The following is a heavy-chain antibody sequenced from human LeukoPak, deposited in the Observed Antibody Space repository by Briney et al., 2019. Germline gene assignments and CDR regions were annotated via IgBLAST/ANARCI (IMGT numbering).Heavy chain of an antibody. CDR1: SGSIGSSSNY. CDR2: VYYSGST. V-gene: IGHV4-39*01. D-gene: IGHD2-8*01. Sequence: SETLSLTCTVFSGSIGSSSNYWGWIRQAPGKGLEWIGNVYYSGSTFYNPSLKSRVTISVDTSKNQFSLKLRSVTAADTAIYYCARASFNVVFGNWFDPWGQGTLVTVSS. CDR3: ARASFNVVFGNWFDP. J-gene: IGHJ5*02.